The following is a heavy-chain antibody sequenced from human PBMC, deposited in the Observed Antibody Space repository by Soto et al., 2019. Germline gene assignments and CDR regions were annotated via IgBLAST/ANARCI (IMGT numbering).Heavy chain of an antibody. CDR2: IIPIFGTA. CDR1: GGTFSSYA. Sequence: QVQLVQSGAEVKKPGSSVKVSCKASGGTFSSYAISWVRQAPGQGLEWLGGIIPIFGTANYAQKFQGRVTSTADESTSTAYMELSSLRYEDTAVYYCARDVSFSGWYHEYYYGMDVWGQGTTVTVSS. J-gene: IGHJ6*02. V-gene: IGHV1-69*12. CDR3: ARDVSFSGWYHEYYYGMDV. D-gene: IGHD6-19*01.